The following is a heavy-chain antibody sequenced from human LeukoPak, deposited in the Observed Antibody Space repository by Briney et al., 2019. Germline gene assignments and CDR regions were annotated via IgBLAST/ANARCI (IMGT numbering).Heavy chain of an antibody. CDR2: IRFDGSNT. J-gene: IGHJ4*02. Sequence: GGPRSFSVATSRFNFKSYAMPWSAQPPAKGREGVAFIRFDGSNTYYADSVKGRFTISRDNSKNTLSLQMNSLRTEDTALYYCARDFGVVNTFDYWGQGTLVTVSS. CDR3: ARDFGVVNTFDY. CDR1: RFNFKSYA. V-gene: IGHV3-30*02. D-gene: IGHD3-3*01.